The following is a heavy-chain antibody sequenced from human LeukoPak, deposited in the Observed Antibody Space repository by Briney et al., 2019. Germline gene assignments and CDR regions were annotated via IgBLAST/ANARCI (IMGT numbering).Heavy chain of an antibody. V-gene: IGHV4-31*03. CDR3: ARSTYYDFWSGYYPNWFDP. D-gene: IGHD3-3*01. CDR1: GGSISCGGYY. J-gene: IGHJ5*02. Sequence: PSETLSLTCTVSGGSISCGGYYWSWIRQHPGKGLEWIGYIYYSGSTYYNPSLKSRVTISVDTSKNQFSLKLSSVTAADTAVYYCARSTYYDFWSGYYPNWFDPWGQGTLVTVSS. CDR2: IYYSGST.